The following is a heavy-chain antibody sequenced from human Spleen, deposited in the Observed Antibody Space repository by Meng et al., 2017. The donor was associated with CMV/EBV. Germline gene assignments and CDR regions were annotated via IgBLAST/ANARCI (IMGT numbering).Heavy chain of an antibody. CDR2: IKQDGSEK. CDR3: ARSETLNYFDY. D-gene: IGHD4-23*01. CDR1: GFTFSSYW. V-gene: IGHV3-7*01. Sequence: GESLKISCAASGFTFSSYWMSWVRQAPGKGLEWVANIKQDGSEKYYVDSVKGRSTISRDNAKNSLYLQMNSLRAEDTAVYYCARSETLNYFDYWGQGPLVTVSS. J-gene: IGHJ4*02.